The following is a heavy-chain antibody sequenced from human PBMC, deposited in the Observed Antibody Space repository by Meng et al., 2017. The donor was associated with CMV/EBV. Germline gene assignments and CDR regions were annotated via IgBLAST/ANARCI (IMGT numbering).Heavy chain of an antibody. Sequence: ASVKVSCKASGYTFTSYDINWVRQATGQGLEWMGWMNPNSGNTGYAQKFQGRVTITRNTSISTAYMELSSLRSEDTAVYYCARDLFGGRNIVVVPAANAFDIWGQGTMVTVSS. CDR1: GYTFTSYD. V-gene: IGHV1-8*03. D-gene: IGHD2-2*01. J-gene: IGHJ3*02. CDR2: MNPNSGNT. CDR3: ARDLFGGRNIVVVPAANAFDI.